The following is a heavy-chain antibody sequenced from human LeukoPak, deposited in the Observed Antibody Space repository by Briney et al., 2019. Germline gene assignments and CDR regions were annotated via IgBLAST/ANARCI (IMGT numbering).Heavy chain of an antibody. CDR2: ISSSGSFI. Sequence: PGGSLRLSCAASGFTFSDYYMSWIRQAPGKGLEWVSYISSSGSFIYYADSVKGRFTISRDNAKNSLYLQMNSLRAEDTAVYYCARETHYDSSGYHNDYWGQGTLVTVSS. CDR3: ARETHYDSSGYHNDY. CDR1: GFTFSDYY. D-gene: IGHD3-22*01. V-gene: IGHV3-11*04. J-gene: IGHJ4*02.